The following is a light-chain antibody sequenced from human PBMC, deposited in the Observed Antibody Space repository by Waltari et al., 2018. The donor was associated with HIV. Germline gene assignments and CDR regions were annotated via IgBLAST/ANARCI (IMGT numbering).Light chain of an antibody. CDR2: DDS. CDR1: STNVGSYSL. Sequence: QSALTQPASVSGSLGQSITISCTGASTNVGSYSLVSWYQNRPVQAPTLIIYDDSKRPLGISSRFSGSKSGNTASLTISGLQSEDEADYYCCSYGGDDTLVFGGGTKVTAL. V-gene: IGLV2-23*01. CDR3: CSYGGDDTLV. J-gene: IGLJ3*02.